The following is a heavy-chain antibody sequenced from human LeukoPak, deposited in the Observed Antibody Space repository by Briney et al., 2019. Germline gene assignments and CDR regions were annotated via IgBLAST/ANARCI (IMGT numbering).Heavy chain of an antibody. CDR2: INHSGST. V-gene: IGHV4-34*01. J-gene: IGHJ4*02. Sequence: SETLSLTCAVYGGSFSGYYWSWIRQPPGKGLEWIGEINHSGSTNYNPSLKSRVTISVDTSKNQFSLKLSSVTAADTAVYYCARLPDNIAAAGDLGLDYWGQGALVTVSS. D-gene: IGHD6-13*01. CDR3: ARLPDNIAAAGDLGLDY. CDR1: GGSFSGYY.